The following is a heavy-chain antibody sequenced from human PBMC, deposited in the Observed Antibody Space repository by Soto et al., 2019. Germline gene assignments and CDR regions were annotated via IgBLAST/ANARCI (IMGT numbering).Heavy chain of an antibody. J-gene: IGHJ6*02. CDR3: ARDYGAGFYFGMDV. CDR2: ISYSGTT. V-gene: IGHV4-31*11. CDR1: GDSISSGDYF. D-gene: IGHD4-17*01. Sequence: QVQLQESGPGLVKPSHTLSLSCAVSGDSISSGDYFWSWIRQPPGRGLEWLGYISYSGTTYYNPSIKSRLTMSTDTSKNQFSLKLSSVTVADTALYYCARDYGAGFYFGMDVWGHGTTVTVSS.